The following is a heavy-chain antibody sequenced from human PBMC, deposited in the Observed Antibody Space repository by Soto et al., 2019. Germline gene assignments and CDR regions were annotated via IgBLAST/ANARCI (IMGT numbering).Heavy chain of an antibody. Sequence: QLQLQESGPGLVKPSETLSLTCTVSGGSISSSSYYWGWIRQPPGKGLEWIGSIYYCGSTYYNPHLKSRVTISVDTSKNQFSLKLSSVTTADTAVYYCARHTPAISISDHWGQGTLVTVSS. J-gene: IGHJ4*02. CDR2: IYYCGST. V-gene: IGHV4-39*01. D-gene: IGHD2-15*01. CDR1: GGSISSSSYY. CDR3: ARHTPAISISDH.